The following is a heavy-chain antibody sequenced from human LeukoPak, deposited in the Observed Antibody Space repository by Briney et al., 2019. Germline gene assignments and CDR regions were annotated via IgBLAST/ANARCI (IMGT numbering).Heavy chain of an antibody. Sequence: ASVKVSCKASGYTFTGYYMHWVRQAPGQGLEWMGRINPNSGGTNYAQKFQGRVTMTRDTPISTAYMELSRLRSDDTAVYYCARKGGSGSYTRDIDYWGQGTLVTVSS. J-gene: IGHJ4*02. D-gene: IGHD1-26*01. CDR3: ARKGGSGSYTRDIDY. CDR1: GYTFTGYY. CDR2: INPNSGGT. V-gene: IGHV1-2*06.